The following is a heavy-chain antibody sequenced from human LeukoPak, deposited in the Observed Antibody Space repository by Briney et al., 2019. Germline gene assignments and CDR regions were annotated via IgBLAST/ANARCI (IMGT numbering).Heavy chain of an antibody. D-gene: IGHD3-22*01. CDR3: AREYYDSSGRKHAFEN. CDR1: GYTFTSYD. V-gene: IGHV1-8*01. CDR2: MNPNSGNT. J-gene: IGHJ3*02. Sequence: ASVNVSCKASGYTFTSYDIHWVRPATGQGLEWMGLMNPNSGNTGYAQKFQGRVTMTRNTSISTAYMELSSLRSEDTAVYYCAREYYDSSGRKHAFENWGQGTMVTISS.